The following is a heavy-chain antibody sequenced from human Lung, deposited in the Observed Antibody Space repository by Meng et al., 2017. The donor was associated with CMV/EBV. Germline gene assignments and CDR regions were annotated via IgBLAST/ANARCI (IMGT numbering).Heavy chain of an antibody. CDR3: TTDRPRSGGKTHDY. Sequence: EVQLVESGGGLVKPGGSLRLSCTGSGSGFIFSNLWINWVRQAPGKRLEWVGRIKSKFDGETTDYAAPVKGRFTISRDDSRNTLYLYMNSLKTEDTAVYYCTTDRPRSGGKTHDYWGQGTLVTVSS. V-gene: IGHV3-15*01. J-gene: IGHJ4*02. CDR1: GFIFSNLW. CDR2: IKSKFDGETT. D-gene: IGHD4-23*01.